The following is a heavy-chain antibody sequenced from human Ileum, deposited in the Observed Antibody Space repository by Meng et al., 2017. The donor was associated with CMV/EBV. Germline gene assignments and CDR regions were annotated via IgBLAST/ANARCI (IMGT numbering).Heavy chain of an antibody. J-gene: IGHJ4*02. V-gene: IGHV4-4*07. D-gene: IGHD3-10*01. CDR2: VHFTGGI. CDR3: ARAAARGVPVDY. CDR1: GASISNTD. Sequence: HLQESGPGLVEPSQTLSLPCTDEGASISNTDCTWIRQSAVKGLEFIGRVHFTGGIDYNPSLMSRVTMSVDTSRNQLSLNVKSVTAADTAVYYCARAAARGVPVDYWGQGILVTVSS.